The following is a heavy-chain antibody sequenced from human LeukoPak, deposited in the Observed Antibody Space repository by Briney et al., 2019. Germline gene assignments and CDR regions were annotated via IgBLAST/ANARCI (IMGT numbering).Heavy chain of an antibody. CDR2: ISGSGGST. CDR1: GFTFSSYA. D-gene: IGHD1-26*01. Sequence: PGGSLRLSCAASGFTFSSYAMSWVRQAPGKRLEWVSAISGSGGSTYYADSVKGRFTISRDNSKNTLYLQMNSLRAEDTAVYYCAKDLESSVSYYIFGNFQHWGQGTLVTVSS. J-gene: IGHJ1*01. CDR3: AKDLESSVSYYIFGNFQH. V-gene: IGHV3-23*01.